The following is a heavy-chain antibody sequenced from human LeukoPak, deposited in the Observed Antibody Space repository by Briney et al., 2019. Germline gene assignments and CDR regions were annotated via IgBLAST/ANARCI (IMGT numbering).Heavy chain of an antibody. CDR2: ISGSGGTT. V-gene: IGHV3-23*01. D-gene: IGHD3-22*01. Sequence: GGSLRLACAASGFTFTNYAMSWVRQAPGKGLEWVSTISGSGGTTYYADSLKGRFSISRDTSKNTLYLQMNSLRAEDTAVYYCARQRYYYDTSVLDAFDIWGQGTMVTVSS. CDR1: GFTFTNYA. CDR3: ARQRYYYDTSVLDAFDI. J-gene: IGHJ3*02.